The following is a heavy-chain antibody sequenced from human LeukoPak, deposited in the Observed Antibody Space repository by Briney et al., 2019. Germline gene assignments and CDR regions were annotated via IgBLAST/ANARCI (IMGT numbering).Heavy chain of an antibody. V-gene: IGHV5-51*01. Sequence: GESLKISCKGSGYSFTSYWIGWVRQMPGKGLEWMGIIYPGDSDTRYSPSFQGQVTISADKSISTAYLQWSSLKASDTAMYYCARTGRRDGYNWGFDYWGQGTLVTVSS. D-gene: IGHD5-24*01. J-gene: IGHJ4*02. CDR2: IYPGDSDT. CDR3: ARTGRRDGYNWGFDY. CDR1: GYSFTSYW.